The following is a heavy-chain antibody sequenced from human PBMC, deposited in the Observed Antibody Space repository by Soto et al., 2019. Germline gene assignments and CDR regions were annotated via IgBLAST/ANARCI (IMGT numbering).Heavy chain of an antibody. Sequence: GGSLRLSCAASGFSFREYWMTWVRQAPGKGLDWVANIKQDGSEKYYLDSLKGRFTISRDNAKNSVYLLMNSLRAEDTAVYYCARGKDGRRARTSYFDMDVSGKGTTVTVSS. J-gene: IGHJ6*03. CDR3: ARGKDGRRARTSYFDMDV. D-gene: IGHD2-21*01. CDR2: IKQDGSEK. V-gene: IGHV3-7*01. CDR1: GFSFREYW.